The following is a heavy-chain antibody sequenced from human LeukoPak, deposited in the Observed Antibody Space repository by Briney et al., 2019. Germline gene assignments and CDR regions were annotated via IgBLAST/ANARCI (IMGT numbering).Heavy chain of an antibody. CDR1: GFTFSSYA. V-gene: IGHV3-23*01. Sequence: GGSLRLSCAASGFTFSSYAMSWVRQAPGKGLEWVSAISGSGGSTYYADSVKGRFTISRDNSKNTLYLQMNSLRAEDTAVYYCAKEYDFWSGYHTNWFDPWGQGTLVTVSS. D-gene: IGHD3-3*01. CDR2: ISGSGGST. CDR3: AKEYDFWSGYHTNWFDP. J-gene: IGHJ5*02.